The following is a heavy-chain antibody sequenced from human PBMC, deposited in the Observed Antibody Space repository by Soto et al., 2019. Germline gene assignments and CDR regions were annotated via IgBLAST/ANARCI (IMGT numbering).Heavy chain of an antibody. D-gene: IGHD2-21*01. CDR1: GCSVSVYY. Sequence: SETLSLTWTISGCSVSVYYWSWIRQSTGQGLEWIGYIYASGSTNYTPSLKSRVTISVDTSKNQFSLKLSSVTAADTAVYYCARDDLGGFDPWGQGTLV. CDR3: ARDDLGGFDP. J-gene: IGHJ5*02. CDR2: IYASGST. V-gene: IGHV4-59*02.